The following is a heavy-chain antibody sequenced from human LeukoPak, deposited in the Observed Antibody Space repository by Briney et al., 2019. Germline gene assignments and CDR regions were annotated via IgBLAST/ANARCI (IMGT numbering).Heavy chain of an antibody. CDR1: GFTFSSYA. CDR3: AKTYDSSGYWGFDY. Sequence: GGSLRLSCAASGFTFSSYAMSWVRQAPGKGLEWVSAISGSGGSTYYADSVKGRSTISRDNSKNTLYLQMNSLRAEDTAVYYCAKTYDSSGYWGFDYWGQGTLVTVSS. J-gene: IGHJ4*02. D-gene: IGHD3-22*01. CDR2: ISGSGGST. V-gene: IGHV3-23*01.